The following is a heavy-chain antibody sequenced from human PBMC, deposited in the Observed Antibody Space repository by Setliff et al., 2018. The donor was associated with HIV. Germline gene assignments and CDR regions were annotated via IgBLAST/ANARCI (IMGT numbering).Heavy chain of an antibody. CDR3: ASLDGSESPYIYYYYMDV. Sequence: PSETLSLTCTVSGGSISTSRYYWGWIRQPPGKGLEWIGSINYRGNTYYNPSLKSRAAISVDTSKNQISLKLSSVTAADTAVYSCASLDGSESPYIYYYYMDVWGKGTAVT. V-gene: IGHV4-39*01. CDR1: GGSISTSRYY. D-gene: IGHD3-10*01. CDR2: INYRGNT. J-gene: IGHJ6*03.